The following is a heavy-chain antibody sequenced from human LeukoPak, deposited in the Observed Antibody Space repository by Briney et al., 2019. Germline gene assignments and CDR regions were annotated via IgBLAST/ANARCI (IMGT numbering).Heavy chain of an antibody. D-gene: IGHD3-22*01. CDR1: GFTFSSYG. CDR2: INSDGSST. V-gene: IGHV3-74*01. CDR3: ARGPIRNYYDSSGYYYANWFDP. Sequence: PGRSLRLSCAASGFTFSSYGMHWVRQAPGKGLVWVSRINSDGSSTSYADSVKGRFTISRDNAKNTLYLQMNSLRAEDTAVYYCARGPIRNYYDSSGYYYANWFDPWGQGTLVTVSS. J-gene: IGHJ5*02.